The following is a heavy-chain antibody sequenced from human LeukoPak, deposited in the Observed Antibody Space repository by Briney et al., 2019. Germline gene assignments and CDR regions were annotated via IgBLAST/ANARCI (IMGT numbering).Heavy chain of an antibody. J-gene: IGHJ4*02. CDR2: ISSSSSYI. Sequence: PGGSLRLSCAASGFTFSSYSMDWVRQAPGKGLEWVSSISSSSSYIYYADSVKGRFTISRDNAKNSLYLQMNSLRAEDTAVYYCARDRDYGGNPLDYWGQGTLVTVSS. CDR3: ARDRDYGGNPLDY. V-gene: IGHV3-21*01. CDR1: GFTFSSYS. D-gene: IGHD4-23*01.